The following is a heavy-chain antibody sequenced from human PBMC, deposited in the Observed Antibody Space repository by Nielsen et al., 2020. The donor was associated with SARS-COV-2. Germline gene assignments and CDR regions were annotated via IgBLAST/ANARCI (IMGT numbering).Heavy chain of an antibody. V-gene: IGHV4-34*01. D-gene: IGHD2-2*03. CDR1: GGSISSYY. CDR3: ARAYAGMDTVVRYYYYGMDV. CDR2: VHHRGST. J-gene: IGHJ6*02. Sequence: SETLSLTCTVSGGSISSYYWSWIRQPPGKGLEWIGEVHHRGSTNYDPSLKSRVTISVDTSKNQFSLKLSSVTAADTAVYYCARAYAGMDTVVRYYYYGMDVWGQGTTVTVSS.